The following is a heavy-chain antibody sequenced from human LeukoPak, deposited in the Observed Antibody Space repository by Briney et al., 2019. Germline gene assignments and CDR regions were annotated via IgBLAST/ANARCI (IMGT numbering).Heavy chain of an antibody. J-gene: IGHJ3*02. CDR2: INHSGST. CDR1: GGSFSSYY. CDR3: ARKEVGATPFDI. D-gene: IGHD1-26*01. Sequence: SETLSLTCAVFGGSFSSYYWSWIRQPPGKGLEWIGEINHSGSTNYNSSLKSRVTISVDTSKNQFSLRLSSVTAADTVVYYCARKEVGATPFDIWGQGTMVTVSS. V-gene: IGHV4-34*01.